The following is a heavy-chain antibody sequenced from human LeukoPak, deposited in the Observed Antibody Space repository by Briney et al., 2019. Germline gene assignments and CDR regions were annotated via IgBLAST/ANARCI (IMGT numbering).Heavy chain of an antibody. V-gene: IGHV4-31*03. CDR1: GGSISSGGYY. D-gene: IGHD4-23*01. J-gene: IGHJ3*02. CDR3: ARDLRDYGGNPGGAFDI. Sequence: PSETLSLTCTVSGGSISSGGYYWSWIRQHPGKGLEWIGYIYYSGSTYYNPSLKSRVTISVDTSKNQFSLKLSSVTAADTAVYYCARDLRDYGGNPGGAFDIWGQGTMVTVSS. CDR2: IYYSGST.